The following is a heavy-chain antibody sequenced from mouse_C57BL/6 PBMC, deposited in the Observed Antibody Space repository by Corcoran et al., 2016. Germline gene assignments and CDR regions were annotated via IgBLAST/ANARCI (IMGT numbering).Heavy chain of an antibody. J-gene: IGHJ1*03. CDR2: INPDSSTI. CDR1: GIDFSRYW. V-gene: IGHV4-1*01. D-gene: IGHD1-1*01. CDR3: ARRSYGSSYDWYFDV. Sequence: EVKLLQSGGGLVQPGGSLKLSCVASGIDFSRYWMSWVRRAPGKGLEWIGEINPDSSTINYAPSLKDKFIISRDNAKNTLYLQMSKVRSEDTALYYCARRSYGSSYDWYFDVWGTGTTVTVSS.